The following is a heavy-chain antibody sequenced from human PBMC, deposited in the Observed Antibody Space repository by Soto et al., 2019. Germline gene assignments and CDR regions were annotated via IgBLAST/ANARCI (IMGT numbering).Heavy chain of an antibody. D-gene: IGHD5-12*01. J-gene: IGHJ6*02. CDR2: ISSSSSTI. CDR1: GFTFSSYA. CDR3: ARGGSGSYYYYYGMDV. V-gene: IGHV3-48*02. Sequence: QPGGSLRLSCAASGFTFSSYAMSWVRQAPGKGLEWVSYISSSSSTIYYADSVKGRFTISRDYAKNSLSLQMNSLRDEDTAVYYCARGGSGSYYYYYGMDVWGQGTTVTVSS.